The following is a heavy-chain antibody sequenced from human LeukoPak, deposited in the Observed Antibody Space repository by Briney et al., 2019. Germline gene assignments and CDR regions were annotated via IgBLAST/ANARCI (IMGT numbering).Heavy chain of an antibody. J-gene: IGHJ6*02. Sequence: SETLSLTCAVYGGSFSGYYWSWIRQPPGKGLEWIGYIYYSGSTNYNPSLKSRVTISVDTSKNQFSLKLSSVTAADTAVYYCARDYYGSGSLGGYYYYYGMDVWGQGTTVTVSS. CDR3: ARDYYGSGSLGGYYYYYGMDV. D-gene: IGHD3-10*01. V-gene: IGHV4-59*01. CDR2: IYYSGST. CDR1: GGSFSGYY.